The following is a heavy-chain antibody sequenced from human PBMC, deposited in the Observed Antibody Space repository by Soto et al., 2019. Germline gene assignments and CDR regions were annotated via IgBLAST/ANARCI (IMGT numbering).Heavy chain of an antibody. D-gene: IGHD3-3*01. CDR1: GFPLSTSGWA. Sequence: QTTLKGVVPTLGKPKRPLPLTCPFSGFPLSTSGWAVGWFLQPQGKPLECLALFDWIDDKRYSPSLKSRLTLTKDTSKNLVVLTRTNMDPVDTATYYCAHRKEYYDFWSGYYHVGPIDYWGQGTLVTVSS. V-gene: IGHV2-5*01. J-gene: IGHJ4*02. CDR3: AHRKEYYDFWSGYYHVGPIDY. CDR2: FDWIDDK.